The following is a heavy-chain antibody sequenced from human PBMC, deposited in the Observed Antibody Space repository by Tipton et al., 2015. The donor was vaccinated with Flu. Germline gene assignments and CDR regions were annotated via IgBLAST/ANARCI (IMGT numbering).Heavy chain of an antibody. J-gene: IGHJ4*02. CDR2: IYHSGST. D-gene: IGHD1-26*01. CDR3: ARVDLSGSYTADY. CDR1: GGSFTDYY. V-gene: IGHV4-34*01. Sequence: TLSLTCAVYGGSFTDYYWSWIRQPPGKGPEWIGSIYHSGSTYYNPSLKSRVTISVDTSKNQFSLKLSSVTAADTAVYYCARVDLSGSYTADYWGQGTLVTVSS.